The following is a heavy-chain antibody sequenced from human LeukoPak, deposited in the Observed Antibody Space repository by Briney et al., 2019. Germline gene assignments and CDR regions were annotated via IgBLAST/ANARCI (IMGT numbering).Heavy chain of an antibody. V-gene: IGHV3-23*01. Sequence: GGSLRLSCAASGFTFSSYAMSWVRQAPGKGLEWVSAISGSGGSTYYADSVKGRFTISRDNSKNTLYLQMNSLRAGDTAVYYCAKERTKTYSSGWYPPGYWGQGTLVTVSS. CDR2: ISGSGGST. J-gene: IGHJ4*02. CDR3: AKERTKTYSSGWYPPGY. CDR1: GFTFSSYA. D-gene: IGHD6-19*01.